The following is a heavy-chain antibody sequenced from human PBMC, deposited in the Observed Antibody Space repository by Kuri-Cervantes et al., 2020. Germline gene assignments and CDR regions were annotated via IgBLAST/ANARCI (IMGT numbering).Heavy chain of an antibody. J-gene: IGHJ4*02. Sequence: GGSLRLSCAASGFTVSSNYMSWVRQAPGKGLEWVAVISYDGSNKYYADSVKGRFTISRDNSKNTLYLQMNSLRAEDTAVYYCAKGSRRYSYGEKIDYWGQGTLVTVSS. V-gene: IGHV3-30*18. CDR2: ISYDGSNK. CDR3: AKGSRRYSYGEKIDY. D-gene: IGHD5-18*01. CDR1: GFTVSSNY.